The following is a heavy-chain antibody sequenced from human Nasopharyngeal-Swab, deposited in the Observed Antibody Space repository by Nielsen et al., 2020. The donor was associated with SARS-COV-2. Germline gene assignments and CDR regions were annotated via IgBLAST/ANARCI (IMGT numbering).Heavy chain of an antibody. D-gene: IGHD2-15*01. V-gene: IGHV3-73*01. J-gene: IGHJ4*02. CDR2: IRSKGNNYAT. CDR1: GCTFSDSA. CDR3: TRCGGGCYSGRDY. Sequence: GGSLRLSCAASGCTFSDSASHWVRQAPGEGLEWVARIRSKGNNYATAYSASVKGRFIIFRDDPTNTAYLQMNSLKTEDTAMYYCTRCGGGCYSGRDYWGQGTLVTVSS.